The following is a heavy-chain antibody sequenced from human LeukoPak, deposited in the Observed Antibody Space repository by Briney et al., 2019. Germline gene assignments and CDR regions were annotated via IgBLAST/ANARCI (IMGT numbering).Heavy chain of an antibody. CDR3: ARERLLDY. CDR2: IYYSGST. CDR1: GGSISSSSFY. J-gene: IGHJ4*02. Sequence: NPSETLSLTCTVSGGSISSSSFYWGWIRQPPGRGLEWIGSIYYSGSTSYNPSLKSRVTISVDTSKNQFSLKLSSVTAADTAVYYCARERLLDYWGQGTLVTVSS. V-gene: IGHV4-39*07. D-gene: IGHD4-11*01.